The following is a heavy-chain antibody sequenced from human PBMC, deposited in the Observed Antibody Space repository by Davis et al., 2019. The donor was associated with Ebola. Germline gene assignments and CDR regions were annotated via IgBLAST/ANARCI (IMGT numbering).Heavy chain of an antibody. CDR2: IYNDGTT. CDR3: AKDLHCSSTSCSSYYYYYGMDV. CDR1: GFTVSNNF. V-gene: IGHV3-66*02. Sequence: PGGSLRLSCAASGFTVSNNFMSWVRQAPGKGPEWVSVIYNDGTTYYPDSMKGRFTISRDNSKNTLYLQMNSLRAEDTAVCYCAKDLHCSSTSCSSYYYYYGMDVWGQGTTVTVSS. D-gene: IGHD2-2*01. J-gene: IGHJ6*02.